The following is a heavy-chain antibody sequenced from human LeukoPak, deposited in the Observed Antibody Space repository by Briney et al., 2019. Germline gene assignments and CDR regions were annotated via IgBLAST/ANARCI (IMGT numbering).Heavy chain of an antibody. CDR2: ISYRGST. Sequence: SETLSLTCAVSGGSFSSDNYYWNWIRQPPGKGLEWIGRISYRGSTFYNPSLKSRVTIFVDTSKNQFSLELTSVTAADTAVYYCARRSIPAEGSFDPWGQGTLVTVSS. V-gene: IGHV4-39*01. CDR3: ARRSIPAEGSFDP. J-gene: IGHJ5*02. D-gene: IGHD6-13*01. CDR1: GGSFSSDNYY.